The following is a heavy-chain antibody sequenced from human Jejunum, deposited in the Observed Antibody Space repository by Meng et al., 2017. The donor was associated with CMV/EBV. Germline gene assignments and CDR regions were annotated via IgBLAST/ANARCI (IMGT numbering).Heavy chain of an antibody. CDR1: GFTFTSYS. CDR3: ARGESSPAWLEP. D-gene: IGHD6-13*01. CDR2: ISSSSHYI. Sequence: EVRLVESGGGLVKHGGSLRLSCEASGFTFTSYSMNWVRQAPGKGLEWLSSISSSSHYIFYADSVKGRFTSSRDNAKNSLYLQMVSLRAEDTAVYYCARGESSPAWLEPWGQGHRVTVS. V-gene: IGHV3-21*01. J-gene: IGHJ5*02.